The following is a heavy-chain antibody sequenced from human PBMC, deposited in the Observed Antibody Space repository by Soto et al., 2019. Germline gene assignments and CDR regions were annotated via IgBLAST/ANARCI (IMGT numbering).Heavy chain of an antibody. CDR2: VYRDGSI. D-gene: IGHD3-16*01. V-gene: IGHV3-53*01. Sequence: SGGSLRLSCAASGFTISSNSMSWVRQAPGKGLEWVSVVYRDGSIYYADSVKGRFTTSRDTSRNILFLQMSSLTADDTAVYYCARDSAVGELFVRFDSWGQGTLVTVSS. J-gene: IGHJ4*02. CDR1: GFTISSNS. CDR3: ARDSAVGELFVRFDS.